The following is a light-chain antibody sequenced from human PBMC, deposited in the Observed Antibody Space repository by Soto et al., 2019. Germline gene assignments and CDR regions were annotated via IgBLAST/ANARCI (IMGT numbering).Light chain of an antibody. CDR2: GAS. J-gene: IGKJ5*01. CDR1: QSLRSI. V-gene: IGKV3-15*01. CDR3: QQYTNWPPNT. Sequence: ETMMTQSPDTLSVSLGERATLSCRASQSLRSILAWYQQRPGQAPRLLIYGASTRATGVPARFSGRGSGTEFTLTISSLQSEDFAVYYCQQYTNWPPNTFGQGTRLEIK.